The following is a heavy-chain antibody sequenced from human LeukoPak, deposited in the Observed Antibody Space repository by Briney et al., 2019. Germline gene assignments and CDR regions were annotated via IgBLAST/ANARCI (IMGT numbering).Heavy chain of an antibody. CDR2: IYYSGST. V-gene: IGHV4-38-2*02. CDR3: AREILYDSTGYYL. J-gene: IGHJ4*02. D-gene: IGHD3-22*01. Sequence: SETLSLTCSVSGYSISSGDYWGWIRQPPGKGLEWIGSIYYSGSTYYNPSLNIRVTISVDTSKNQFSLNLRSVTAADTAVYYCAREILYDSTGYYLWGQGTLVTVSS. CDR1: GYSISSGDY.